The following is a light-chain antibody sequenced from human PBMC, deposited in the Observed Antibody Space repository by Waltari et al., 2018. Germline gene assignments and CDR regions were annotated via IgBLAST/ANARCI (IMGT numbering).Light chain of an antibody. J-gene: IGLJ3*02. Sequence: QSALTQPRSVSGSPGQSVTISCTGTRSDVGGYNDVHWYQQHPGKAPKLMISDVSKRPSGVPDRFSGSKSCNTASLTISGLQAEDEADYYCCSYAGSYTWLFGGGTKLIVL. CDR2: DVS. V-gene: IGLV2-11*01. CDR1: RSDVGGYND. CDR3: CSYAGSYTWL.